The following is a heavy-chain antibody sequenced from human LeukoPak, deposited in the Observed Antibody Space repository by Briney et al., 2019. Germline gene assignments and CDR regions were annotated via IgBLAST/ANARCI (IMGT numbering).Heavy chain of an antibody. CDR1: GFTFSSYA. CDR3: AKAHDYGGNSNDY. J-gene: IGHJ4*02. CDR2: ISGSGGST. V-gene: IGHV3-23*01. D-gene: IGHD4-23*01. Sequence: GGSLRLSCAASGFTFSSYAMSWVRQAPGKGLEWVSTISGSGGSTYYADSVKGRFTISRDNSKNTLYLQMNSLRAEDTAVYYCAKAHDYGGNSNDYWGQGTLVTVSS.